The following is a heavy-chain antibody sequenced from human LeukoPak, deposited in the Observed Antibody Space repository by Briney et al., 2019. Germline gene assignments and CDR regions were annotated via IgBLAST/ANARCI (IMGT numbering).Heavy chain of an antibody. CDR3: ARDRVGATDFDY. J-gene: IGHJ4*02. V-gene: IGHV4-4*07. Sequence: ASETLSLTCSVSGGSISSYHWSWIRQPAGKGLEWIGRIYSSGSTNYNPSLKSRVTISGDKSKNQLSLKLSSVTAADTAVYYCARDRVGATDFDYWGQGTLVTVSS. CDR1: GGSISSYH. CDR2: IYSSGST. D-gene: IGHD1-26*01.